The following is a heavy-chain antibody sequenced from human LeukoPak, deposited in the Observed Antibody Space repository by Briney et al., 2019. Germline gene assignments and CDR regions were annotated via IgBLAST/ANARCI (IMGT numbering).Heavy chain of an antibody. V-gene: IGHV3-15*01. D-gene: IGHD3-9*01. CDR1: GFTFSNAW. Sequence: PGGCLRLSCAASGFTFSNAWMSWVRQAPGKGLEWVGRIKSKTDGGTTDYAAPVKGRFTISRDDSKNTLYLQMNSLKTEDTAVYYCTTGGMDDILTGYYKGDFDYWGQGTLVTVSS. J-gene: IGHJ4*02. CDR2: IKSKTDGGTT. CDR3: TTGGMDDILTGYYKGDFDY.